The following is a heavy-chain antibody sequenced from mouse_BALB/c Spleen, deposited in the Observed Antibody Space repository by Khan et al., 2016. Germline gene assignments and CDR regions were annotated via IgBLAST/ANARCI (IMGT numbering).Heavy chain of an antibody. J-gene: IGHJ3*01. CDR1: GFTFSNYW. V-gene: IGHV6-6*02. D-gene: IGHD4-1*02. Sequence: EVKLEVSGGGLVQPGGSMKLSCVASGFTFSNYWMNWVRQSPEKGLEWVAEIRLKSNNYATHYAESVKGRFTISRDDSNSSVYLQMNNLRAADTGIYYGTLNWDGFAYWGQGTLVTVSA. CDR3: TLNWDGFAY. CDR2: IRLKSNNYAT.